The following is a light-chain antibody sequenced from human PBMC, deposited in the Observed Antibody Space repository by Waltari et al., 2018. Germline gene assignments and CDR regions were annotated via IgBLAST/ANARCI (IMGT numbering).Light chain of an antibody. Sequence: QSVLTQPASVSGSPGQSITISCTGTSSDVGSYNFVSWYQQHPGKAPKLIIFNVSNRPSGVSLRFSGSKSGNTASLTISGLQAEDEADFYCSSFSSGSTPVVFGGGTMLTVL. CDR3: SSFSSGSTPVV. CDR2: NVS. CDR1: SSDVGSYNF. J-gene: IGLJ2*01. V-gene: IGLV2-14*03.